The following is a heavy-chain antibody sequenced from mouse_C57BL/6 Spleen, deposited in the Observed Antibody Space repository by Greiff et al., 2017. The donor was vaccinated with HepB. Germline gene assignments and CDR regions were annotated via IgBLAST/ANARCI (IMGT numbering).Heavy chain of an antibody. CDR1: GYAFSSYW. D-gene: IGHD2-2*01. Sequence: VQLQQSGAELVKPGASVKISCKASGYAFSSYWMNWVKQRPGKGLEWIGQIYPGDGDTNYNGQFKGKATLTADKSSSTAYMQLSGLTSEDSAVYFCARGPCGYDGRSWFAYWGQGTLVTVSA. J-gene: IGHJ3*01. V-gene: IGHV1-80*01. CDR2: IYPGDGDT. CDR3: ARGPCGYDGRSWFAY.